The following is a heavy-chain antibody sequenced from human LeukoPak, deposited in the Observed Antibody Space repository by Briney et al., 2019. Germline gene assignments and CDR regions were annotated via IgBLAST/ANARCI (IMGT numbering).Heavy chain of an antibody. D-gene: IGHD6-13*01. J-gene: IGHJ4*02. CDR2: IYYSGST. Sequence: PSETLSLTCTVSGGSISSSSYYWGWIRQPPGKGLEWIGSIYYSGSTYYNPSLKSRVTISVDTSKNQFSLKLSSVTAADTAVYYCASSLGKTRADYWGQGTLVTVSS. CDR3: ASSLGKTRADY. V-gene: IGHV4-39*01. CDR1: GGSISSSSYY.